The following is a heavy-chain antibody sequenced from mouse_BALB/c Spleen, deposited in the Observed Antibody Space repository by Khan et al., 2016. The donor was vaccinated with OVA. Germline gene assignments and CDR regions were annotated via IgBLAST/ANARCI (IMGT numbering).Heavy chain of an antibody. J-gene: IGHJ2*01. CDR2: ISIGGGTT. CDR3: TRPHYYGSNYYFDY. CDR1: GFAFSSYD. D-gene: IGHD1-1*01. V-gene: IGHV5-12-1*01. Sequence: EVELVESGGGLVKPGGSLKLSCAASGFAFSSYDMSWVRQTPEKRLEWVAFISIGGGTTYYPDTVKSRFTISRDNAKNTLYLQMNSLKSEDTAMYYCTRPHYYGSNYYFDYWGQGTTLTVSS.